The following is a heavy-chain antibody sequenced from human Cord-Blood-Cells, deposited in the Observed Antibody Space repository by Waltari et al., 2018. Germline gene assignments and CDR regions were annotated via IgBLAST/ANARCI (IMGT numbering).Heavy chain of an antibody. CDR2: IYYSGST. V-gene: IGHV4-39*01. J-gene: IGHJ4*02. D-gene: IGHD7-27*01. CDR3: ARPTTGDDFKFDY. CDR1: GGSISSSSYY. Sequence: QLQLQESGPGLVKPSETLSLTCTVSGGSISSSSYYWGWIRQPPGKGLEWIGSIYYSGSTYSNPSLKSRVTISVDTSKNQFSLKLSSVTAADTAVYYCARPTTGDDFKFDYWGQGTLVTVSS.